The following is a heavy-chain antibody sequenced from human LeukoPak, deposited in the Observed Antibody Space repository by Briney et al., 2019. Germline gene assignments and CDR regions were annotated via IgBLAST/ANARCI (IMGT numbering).Heavy chain of an antibody. CDR2: IKEDGTEK. CDR1: GFTFSSYW. V-gene: IGHV3-7*03. D-gene: IGHD3-3*01. CDR3: ARPHNNWRWYFDL. Sequence: GGSLRLSCAASGFTFSSYWMNWARQAPGKGLEWVANIKEDGTEKYYVDSVKGRFTIFRDNAKNSLYLRMNSLRAEDTAVYYCARPHNNWRWYFDLWGRGTLVTVSS. J-gene: IGHJ2*01.